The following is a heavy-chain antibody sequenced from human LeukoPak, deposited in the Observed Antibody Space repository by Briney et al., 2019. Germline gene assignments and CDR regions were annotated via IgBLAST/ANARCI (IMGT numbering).Heavy chain of an antibody. V-gene: IGHV3-9*01. J-gene: IGHJ4*02. D-gene: IGHD6-6*01. Sequence: GGSLRLSCAASGFTFDDYAMHWVRQAPGKGLEGVSGISWNSGSIGYADSVKGRFTISRDNAKNSLYLQMNILSAEDTALYYCAKGGVSSPDAFDYWGQGTLVTVSS. CDR2: ISWNSGSI. CDR3: AKGGVSSPDAFDY. CDR1: GFTFDDYA.